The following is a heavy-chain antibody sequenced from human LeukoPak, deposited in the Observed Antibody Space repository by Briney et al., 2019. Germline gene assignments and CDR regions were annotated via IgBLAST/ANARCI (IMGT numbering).Heavy chain of an antibody. CDR3: ARDQAHYDFWSGYYGGYFDY. CDR1: GGSISSYY. CDR2: IYYSGST. D-gene: IGHD3-3*01. V-gene: IGHV4-59*01. Sequence: SETLSLTCTVSGGSISSYYWSWIRQPPGKGLEWIGYIYYSGSTNYNPSLKSRVTISVDTSKNQFSLKLSSVTAADTAVYYCARDQAHYDFWSGYYGGYFDYWGQGTLVTVSS. J-gene: IGHJ4*02.